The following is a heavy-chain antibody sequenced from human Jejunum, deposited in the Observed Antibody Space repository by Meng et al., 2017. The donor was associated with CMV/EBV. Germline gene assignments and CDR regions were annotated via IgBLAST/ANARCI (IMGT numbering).Heavy chain of an antibody. V-gene: IGHV7-4-1*02. CDR1: GYPLTNHA. J-gene: IGHJ4*02. CDR3: APGPANDYRSSYYFDY. D-gene: IGHD4-11*01. CDR2: INTNTGNP. Sequence: GQLGQSGSELKKPGASVKVSCKASGYPLTNHAMNWVRQAPAQGLEWMGWINTNTGNPYYAQDFKGRFVISLATSACPAYLQISGLNAEDTAVYHCAPGPANDYRSSYYFDYWGQGTLVTVSS.